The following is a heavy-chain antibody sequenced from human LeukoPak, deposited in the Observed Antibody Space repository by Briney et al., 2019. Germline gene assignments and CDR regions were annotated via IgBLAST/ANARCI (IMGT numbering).Heavy chain of an antibody. D-gene: IGHD1-26*01. CDR1: GGTFSSYA. CDR2: IIPIFGTA. V-gene: IGHV1-69*06. CDR3: ARDRQWELLLDY. J-gene: IGHJ4*02. Sequence: ASVKVSCKASGGTFSSYAISWVRQAPGQGLEWMGGIIPIFGTANYAQKFQGRVTITADKSTSTAYMELSRLRSDDTAVYYCARDRQWELLLDYWGQGTLVTVSS.